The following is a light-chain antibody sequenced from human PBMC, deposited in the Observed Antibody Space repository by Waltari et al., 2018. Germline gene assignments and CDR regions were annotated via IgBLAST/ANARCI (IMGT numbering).Light chain of an antibody. CDR3: CSYAGRGTYV. CDR1: TSDVGHYDL. Sequence: QSALNQPASVSGTAGQSLTIFCTGTTSDVGHYDLVSWYQHHPGNAPKLLICEVIKRPSGVSSRFSGSKSGSTASLIISGLQPDDEADYYCCSYAGRGTYVFGSGTKVTVL. J-gene: IGLJ1*01. V-gene: IGLV2-23*02. CDR2: EVI.